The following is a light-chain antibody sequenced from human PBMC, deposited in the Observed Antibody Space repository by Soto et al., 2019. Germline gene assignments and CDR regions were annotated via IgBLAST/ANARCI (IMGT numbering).Light chain of an antibody. V-gene: IGLV2-14*03. CDR1: SSDIGLYDY. CDR3: NSYTTSNTLV. CDR2: DVS. J-gene: IGLJ3*02. Sequence: QSALTQPASVSGSPGQSVTISCTGTSSDIGLYDYVTWYQHHPGKAPKLLIYDVSDRPSGVSDRFSGSKSGDTASLTISGLQAEDEADYYCNSYTTSNTLVFGGGPKVTVL.